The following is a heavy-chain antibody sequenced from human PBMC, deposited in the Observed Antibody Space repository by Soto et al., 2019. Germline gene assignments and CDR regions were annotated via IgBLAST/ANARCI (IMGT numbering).Heavy chain of an antibody. CDR1: GGTFSSYA. J-gene: IGHJ6*02. CDR3: ARSGRTDGYFVGATTAEYYYYGMDV. Sequence: QVQLVQSGAEVKKPGSSVKVSCKASGGTFSSYAISWVRQAPGQGLEWMGGIIPIFGTANYAQKFQGRVTITADKSTSTGYMELSSLRSEDTAVYYCARSGRTDGYFVGATTAEYYYYGMDVWGQGTTVTVSS. CDR2: IIPIFGTA. V-gene: IGHV1-69*06. D-gene: IGHD1-26*01.